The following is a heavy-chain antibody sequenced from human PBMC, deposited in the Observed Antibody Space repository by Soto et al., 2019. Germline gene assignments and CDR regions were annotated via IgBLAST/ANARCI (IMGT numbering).Heavy chain of an antibody. CDR2: LTRTGTT. D-gene: IGHD2-15*01. Sequence: EVQLLESGGGLVQPGGSLRLSCVASGFSFSDYSMTWVRQAPGRGLEWVSTLTRTGTTFYADSVKGRFTISRDNSKNTLSLQMYSLRAEDSARYFCAKRVTTVPTPGNYFDCWGQGTLVTVSS. CDR1: GFSFSDYS. J-gene: IGHJ4*02. CDR3: AKRVTTVPTPGNYFDC. V-gene: IGHV3-23*01.